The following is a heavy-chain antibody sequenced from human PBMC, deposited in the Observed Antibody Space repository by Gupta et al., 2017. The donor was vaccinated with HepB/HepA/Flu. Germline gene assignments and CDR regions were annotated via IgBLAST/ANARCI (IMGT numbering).Heavy chain of an antibody. CDR2: ITTYNGNT. CDR1: TFTTYG. CDR3: ARAYYDFWTGSAQRYYFDY. V-gene: IGHV1-18*01. D-gene: IGHD3-3*01. Sequence: TFTTYGISWVRQAPGQGLEWMGWITTYNGNTKYAQKFQGRVTMTTDTSTNTAYMELRSLRSDDTAVYFCARAYYDFWTGSAQRYYFDYWGQGTLVTVS. J-gene: IGHJ4*02.